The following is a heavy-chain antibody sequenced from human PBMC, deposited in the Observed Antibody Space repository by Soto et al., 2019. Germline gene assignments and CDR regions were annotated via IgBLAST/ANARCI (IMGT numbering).Heavy chain of an antibody. Sequence: PGGSLRLSCAASGFTVSSNYMSWVRQAPGKGLEWVSVIYSGGSTYYADSVKGRFTISRDNSKNTLYLQMNSLRAEDTAVYYCARDHIVATIVFEYWGLGTLVTVSS. D-gene: IGHD5-12*01. CDR2: IYSGGST. CDR3: ARDHIVATIVFEY. J-gene: IGHJ4*02. CDR1: GFTVSSNY. V-gene: IGHV3-66*01.